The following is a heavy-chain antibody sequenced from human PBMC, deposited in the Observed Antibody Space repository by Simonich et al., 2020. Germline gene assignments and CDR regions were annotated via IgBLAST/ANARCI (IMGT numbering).Heavy chain of an antibody. Sequence: QVQLVQSGAEVKKPGASVKVSCKASGYTFTGYYRHWVRQAPGQGLEWLGWINPTSGGTNDAQKFKGRVTMTRDTSISTAYMGLSRLRSDDTAVYYCARGGLGHWYFDLWGRGTLVTVSS. J-gene: IGHJ2*01. CDR1: GYTFTGYY. CDR2: INPTSGGT. V-gene: IGHV1-2*02. D-gene: IGHD6-25*01. CDR3: ARGGLGHWYFDL.